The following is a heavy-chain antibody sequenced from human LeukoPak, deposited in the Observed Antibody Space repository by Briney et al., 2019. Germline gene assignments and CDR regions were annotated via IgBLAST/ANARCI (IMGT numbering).Heavy chain of an antibody. CDR2: IYYSGST. D-gene: IGHD3-10*01. Sequence: SETLSLTCSVSGGSISSTSHYWGWIRQPPGKGLEWIGSIYYSGSTYYNPSLKGRVTISVDTSKNQFSLKLSSVTAADTAVYYCARVGYGSGSYFYGMDVWGQGTTVTVSS. J-gene: IGHJ6*02. CDR3: ARVGYGSGSYFYGMDV. V-gene: IGHV4-39*07. CDR1: GGSISSTSHY.